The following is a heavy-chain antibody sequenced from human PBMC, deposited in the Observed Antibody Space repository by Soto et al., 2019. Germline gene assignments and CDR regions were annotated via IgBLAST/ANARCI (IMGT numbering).Heavy chain of an antibody. V-gene: IGHV4-59*01. Sequence: PSETLSLTCTVSGGSISSYYWSWIRQPPGKGLEWIGYIYYSGSTNYNPSLKSRVTISVDTSKNQFSLKLSSVTAAGTAVYYCARDLGSGSHDWGQGTLVTVSS. CDR3: ARDLGSGSHD. CDR1: GGSISSYY. J-gene: IGHJ4*02. D-gene: IGHD3-10*01. CDR2: IYYSGST.